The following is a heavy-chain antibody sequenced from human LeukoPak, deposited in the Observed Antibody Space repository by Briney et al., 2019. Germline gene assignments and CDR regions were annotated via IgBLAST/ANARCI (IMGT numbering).Heavy chain of an antibody. CDR1: GGSISSYY. V-gene: IGHV4-59*01. CDR3: ARMSGYTSSWGNWFDP. Sequence: PSETLSLTCTVSGGSISSYYWSWIRQPPGKGLEWIGYIYYSGSTNYNPSLKSRVTISVDTPKNQFSLKLRSVTAADTAVYYCARMSGYTSSWGNWFDPWGQGTLVTVSS. D-gene: IGHD6-13*01. J-gene: IGHJ5*02. CDR2: IYYSGST.